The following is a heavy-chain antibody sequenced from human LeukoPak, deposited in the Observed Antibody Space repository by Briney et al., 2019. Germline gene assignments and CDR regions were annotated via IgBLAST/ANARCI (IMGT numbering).Heavy chain of an antibody. CDR1: GFTFSIYA. V-gene: IGHV3-23*01. J-gene: IGHJ5*02. Sequence: GGSLRLSCAASGFTFSIYAMSWVRQAPGKGLEWVSTVSGSGHSTFYADSVKGRFTISRDNSKNTLYLQMNSLRAEDTAVYYCARDYYDSSGSPVDPWGQGTLVTVSS. D-gene: IGHD3-22*01. CDR2: VSGSGHST. CDR3: ARDYYDSSGSPVDP.